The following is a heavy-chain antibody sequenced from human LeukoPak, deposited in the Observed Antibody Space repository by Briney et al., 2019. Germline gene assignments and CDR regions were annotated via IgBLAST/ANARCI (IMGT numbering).Heavy chain of an antibody. CDR3: AREFGTKAFDI. V-gene: IGHV1-18*01. J-gene: IGHJ3*02. Sequence: GASVKVSCKASGYTFTSYGISWVRQAPGQGLEWMGWISAYNGNTNYAQKFQGRVTMTRDMSTSTVYMELSSLRSEDTAVYYCAREFGTKAFDIWGQGTMVTVSS. CDR2: ISAYNGNT. D-gene: IGHD1-1*01. CDR1: GYTFTSYG.